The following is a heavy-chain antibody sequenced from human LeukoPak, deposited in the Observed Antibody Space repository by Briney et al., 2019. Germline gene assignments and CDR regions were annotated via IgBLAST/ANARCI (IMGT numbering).Heavy chain of an antibody. D-gene: IGHD1-26*01. J-gene: IGHJ4*02. CDR2: FYHSGST. V-gene: IGHV4-38-2*02. CDR3: ASWVGATDSPYYFDY. Sequence: PSETLSLTCTVSGYSISSGYYWGWIRQPPGKGLEWIGSFYHSGSTNYNPSLKSRVTISVDKSKNQFSLKLSSVTAADTAVYYCASWVGATDSPYYFDYWGQGTLVTVSS. CDR1: GYSISSGYY.